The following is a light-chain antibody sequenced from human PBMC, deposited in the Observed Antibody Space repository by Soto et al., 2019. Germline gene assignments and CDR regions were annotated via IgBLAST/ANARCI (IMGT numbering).Light chain of an antibody. V-gene: IGLV1-44*01. J-gene: IGLJ2*01. CDR1: SSNIGTYT. Sequence: QSVLTQPPSVSGTPGQSITISCSGSSSNIGTYTLNWYQHLPGTAPKLLFSTYDQRPSGVADRFSGSKSGTSAYLAISGLQSEDEAYYYCAACDDRVNVVVFGGGTKLTVL. CDR2: TYD. CDR3: AACDDRVNVVV.